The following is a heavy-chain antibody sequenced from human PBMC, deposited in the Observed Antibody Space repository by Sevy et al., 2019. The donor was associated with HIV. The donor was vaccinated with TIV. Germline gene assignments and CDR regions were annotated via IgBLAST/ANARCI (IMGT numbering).Heavy chain of an antibody. CDR2: IYTSGST. CDR3: ARRRLGESNVDAFDI. V-gene: IGHV4-4*07. J-gene: IGHJ3*02. D-gene: IGHD3-16*01. Sequence: SESLSLTCTVSGGSISSYYWSWIRQPAGKGLEWIGRIYTSGSTNYNPSLKSRVTMSVDTSKNQFSLKLSSVTAADPAVYYCARRRLGESNVDAFDIWGQGTMVTVSS. CDR1: GGSISSYY.